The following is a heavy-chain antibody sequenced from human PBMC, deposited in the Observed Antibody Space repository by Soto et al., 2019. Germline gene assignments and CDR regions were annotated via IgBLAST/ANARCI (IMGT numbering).Heavy chain of an antibody. J-gene: IGHJ5*02. D-gene: IGHD6-6*01. CDR1: GGSMTHYY. CDR2: IYYSGTT. CDR3: GGGTYSTSHSEGFGFDP. V-gene: IGHV4-59*01. Sequence: QVQLQESGPGLVKPSETLSLTCSVSGGSMTHYYWTWIRQSPGKGLEWIGNIYYSGTTSYNPSLRDRLTISWDTSRTRFSRRLPFGPAADRAVYFGGGGTYSTSHSEGFGFDPGGQGTRSPCPQ.